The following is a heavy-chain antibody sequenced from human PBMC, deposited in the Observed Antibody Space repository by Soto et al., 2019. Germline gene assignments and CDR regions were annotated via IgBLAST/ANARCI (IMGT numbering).Heavy chain of an antibody. Sequence: SVKVSCKASGGTFSSYAISWVRQAPGQGLEWMGGIIPIFGTANYAQKFQGRVTITADASTSTAYMELSSLRSEDTAVYYCGRSWNIEGAAFAVGYFDFWGLGTLVIGSS. CDR2: IIPIFGTA. CDR3: GRSWNIEGAAFAVGYFDF. D-gene: IGHD1-26*01. J-gene: IGHJ4*02. CDR1: GGTFSSYA. V-gene: IGHV1-69*13.